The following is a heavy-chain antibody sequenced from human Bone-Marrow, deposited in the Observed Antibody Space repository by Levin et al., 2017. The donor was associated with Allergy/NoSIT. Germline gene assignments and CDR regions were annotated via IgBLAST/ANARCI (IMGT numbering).Heavy chain of an antibody. CDR1: GFRFSNDW. J-gene: IGHJ4*02. Sequence: GESLKISCAASGFRFSNDWMSWVRQAPGKGLEWVANIKPDGSDNYYGDSVEGRFIISRDNAESSMFLQMDSLRAEDTAVYYCARRRCTTISCFFDSWGRGTLVTVSS. CDR3: ARRRCTTISCFFDS. CDR2: IKPDGSDN. V-gene: IGHV3-7*01. D-gene: IGHD1-26*01.